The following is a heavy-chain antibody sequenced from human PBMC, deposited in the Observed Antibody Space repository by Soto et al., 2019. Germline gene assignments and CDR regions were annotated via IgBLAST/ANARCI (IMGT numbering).Heavy chain of an antibody. V-gene: IGHV3-74*01. CDR3: ARGGNDYKPYYYYGMDV. Sequence: GSLRLSCAASGFTFSSYWMHWVRQAPGKGLVWVSRINSDGSSTSYADSVKGRFTISRDNAKNTLYLQMNSLRAEDTAVYYCARGGNDYKPYYYYGMDVWGQGTTVTV. CDR2: INSDGSST. J-gene: IGHJ6*02. D-gene: IGHD3-10*01. CDR1: GFTFSSYW.